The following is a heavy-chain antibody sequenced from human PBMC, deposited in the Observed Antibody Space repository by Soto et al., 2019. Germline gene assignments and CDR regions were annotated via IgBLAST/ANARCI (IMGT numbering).Heavy chain of an antibody. V-gene: IGHV3-30-3*01. J-gene: IGHJ6*02. CDR1: GFTLSAYA. CDR3: ARSGFYGSGILYFYGVDV. D-gene: IGHD3-10*01. Sequence: QVQLVESGGGEVQPGRSLRLSCAASGFTLSAYALHWVRQAPGTGLEWVATVSYGDSNKYYADSVKGRFTISRDNSKKTLFLQMNSLKVEDTAIYYCARSGFYGSGILYFYGVDVWGQGTTVTVSS. CDR2: VSYGDSNK.